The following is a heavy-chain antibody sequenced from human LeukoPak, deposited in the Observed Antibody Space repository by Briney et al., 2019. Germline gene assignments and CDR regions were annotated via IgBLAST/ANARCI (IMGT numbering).Heavy chain of an antibody. D-gene: IGHD6-13*01. Sequence: QPGGSLRLSCAASGFTFSSYGMHWVRQAPGKGLEWVAFIRYDGSNKYYADSVKGRFTISRDNSKNTLYLQMNSLRAEDTAVYYCVKRRGSSPDYWGQGTLVTVSS. J-gene: IGHJ4*02. CDR3: VKRRGSSPDY. CDR1: GFTFSSYG. CDR2: IRYDGSNK. V-gene: IGHV3-30*02.